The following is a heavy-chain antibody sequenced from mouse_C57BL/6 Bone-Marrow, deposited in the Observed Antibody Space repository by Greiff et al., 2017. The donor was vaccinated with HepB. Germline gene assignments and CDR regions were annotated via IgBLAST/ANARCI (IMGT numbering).Heavy chain of an antibody. V-gene: IGHV1-81*01. CDR3: AREGGYGYDGLFAY. D-gene: IGHD2-2*01. J-gene: IGHJ3*01. CDR1: GYTFTSYG. CDR2: IYPRSGNT. Sequence: VKVVESGAELARPGASVKLSCKASGYTFTSYGISWVKQRTGQGLEWIGEIYPRSGNTYYNEKFKGKATLTADKSSSTAYMELRSLTSEDSAVYFCAREGGYGYDGLFAYWGQGTLVTVSA.